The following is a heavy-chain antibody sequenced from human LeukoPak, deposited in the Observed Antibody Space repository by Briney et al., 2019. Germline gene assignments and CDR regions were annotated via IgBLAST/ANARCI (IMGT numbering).Heavy chain of an antibody. CDR2: IYYSGNT. V-gene: IGHV4-59*01. Sequence: PSETLYLTCTVSGGSISTYSWSWIRQPPGKGLEWIGYIYYSGNTNYNPSLKSRVTISVDTSKNQFSLKLSSVTAADTAVYYCARVRLVGYDILTGYYSFDYWGQGTLVTVSS. CDR3: ARVRLVGYDILTGYYSFDY. J-gene: IGHJ4*02. D-gene: IGHD3-9*01. CDR1: GGSISTYS.